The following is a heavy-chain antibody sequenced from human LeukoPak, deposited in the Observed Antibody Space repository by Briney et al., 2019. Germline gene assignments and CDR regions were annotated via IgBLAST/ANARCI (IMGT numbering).Heavy chain of an antibody. CDR1: GFTFGDYA. D-gene: IGHD1-26*01. V-gene: IGHV3-49*03. CDR3: TRDPSSGLEFDY. CDR2: VRSKAYGGTT. Sequence: PGGSLRLSCTASGFTFGDYAMSWFRQAPGKGLEWVGFVRSKAYGGTTEYAASVKGRFTISRDDSKSIAYLQMNSLKTEDTAVYYCTRDPSSGLEFDYWGQGTLVTVSS. J-gene: IGHJ4*02.